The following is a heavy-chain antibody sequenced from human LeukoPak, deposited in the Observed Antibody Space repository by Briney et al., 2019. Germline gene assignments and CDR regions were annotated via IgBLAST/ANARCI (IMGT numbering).Heavy chain of an antibody. Sequence: PGGSLRLSCAASGFTVSSNYMGWVRQAPGKGLEWVSVIYSGGSTYYADSVRGRFTISRDNSKNMLYLQMNSLRAEDTAVYYCAVKYYFDYWGQGTLVTVSS. CDR3: AVKYYFDY. J-gene: IGHJ4*02. V-gene: IGHV3-66*01. CDR2: IYSGGST. CDR1: GFTVSSNY.